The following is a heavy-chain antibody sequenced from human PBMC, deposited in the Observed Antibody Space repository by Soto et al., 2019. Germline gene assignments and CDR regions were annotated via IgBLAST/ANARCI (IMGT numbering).Heavy chain of an antibody. Sequence: QVQLQESGPGLVKPSQTLSLTCTVSGGSISSGDYYWSWIRQPPGKGLEWIGYIYYSGSTYYNPSLRSRVTISVATSQHQLPLKLSSVTAADTAVYYCARAYYYDSSGYYYGQNYYFDYWGQGTLVTVSS. V-gene: IGHV4-30-4*01. J-gene: IGHJ4*02. CDR2: IYYSGST. CDR1: GGSISSGDYY. CDR3: ARAYYYDSSGYYYGQNYYFDY. D-gene: IGHD3-22*01.